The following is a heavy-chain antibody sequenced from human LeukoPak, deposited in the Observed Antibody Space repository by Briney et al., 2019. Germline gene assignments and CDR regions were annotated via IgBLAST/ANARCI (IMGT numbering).Heavy chain of an antibody. CDR1: GFTFSSYA. D-gene: IGHD3-3*01. J-gene: IGHJ6*02. Sequence: PGGSLRLSCAASGFTFSSYAMSWVRQAPGKGLEWVSAISGSGGSTYYADSVKGRFTISRDNSKNTLYLQMNSLRAEDTAVYYCAKVLGRITIFGVVIYGVDVWGQGTTVTVSS. CDR2: ISGSGGST. V-gene: IGHV3-23*01. CDR3: AKVLGRITIFGVVIYGVDV.